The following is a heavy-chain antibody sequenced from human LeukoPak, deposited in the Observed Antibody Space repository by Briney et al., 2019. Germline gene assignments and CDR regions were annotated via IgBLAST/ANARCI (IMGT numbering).Heavy chain of an antibody. V-gene: IGHV1-24*01. D-gene: IGHD4-23*01. CDR2: FDPKDGET. CDR1: GYTLTELS. Sequence: VASVKVSCKVSGYTLTELSMHWVRQAPGKGLEWMGGFDPKDGETIYAQKFQGRVTMTEDTSADTAYMELSSLRSEDTAVYYCATDRAVVNWFDPWGQGTLVTVSS. CDR3: ATDRAVVNWFDP. J-gene: IGHJ5*02.